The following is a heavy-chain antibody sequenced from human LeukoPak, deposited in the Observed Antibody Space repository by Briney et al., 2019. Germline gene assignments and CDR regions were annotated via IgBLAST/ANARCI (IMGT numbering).Heavy chain of an antibody. Sequence: PSQTLSLTCTVSGGSISSGGYYWSWIRQHPVKGLEYIGSIYYSGSTYYNPSLKSRLTMSVGTSKDQFSLKLSSVTAADTAVYFCARVPAFAAEIQYYFDYWGQGTLVTVSS. J-gene: IGHJ4*02. V-gene: IGHV4-31*03. CDR3: ARVPAFAAEIQYYFDY. CDR2: IYYSGST. CDR1: GGSISSGGYY. D-gene: IGHD6-13*01.